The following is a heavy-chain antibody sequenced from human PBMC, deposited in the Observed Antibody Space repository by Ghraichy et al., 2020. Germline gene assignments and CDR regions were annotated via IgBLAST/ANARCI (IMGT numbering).Heavy chain of an antibody. D-gene: IGHD6-19*01. Sequence: GGSLRLSCTASRFTFGSFPMNWVRQAPGKGLEWVSAISGSGDSTYYADSVKGRFTVSRDNSKNTLYLQMNSLRAEDTAVYFCAKDLVGSGWFFGMDVGGQGTTVTVSS. CDR1: RFTFGSFP. J-gene: IGHJ6*02. V-gene: IGHV3-23*01. CDR3: AKDLVGSGWFFGMDV. CDR2: ISGSGDST.